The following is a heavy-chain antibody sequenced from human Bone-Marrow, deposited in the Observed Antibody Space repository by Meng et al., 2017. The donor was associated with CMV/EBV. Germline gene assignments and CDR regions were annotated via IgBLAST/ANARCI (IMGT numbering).Heavy chain of an antibody. D-gene: IGHD3-10*01. CDR3: ARDQGLLWFGELPYLVDY. J-gene: IGHJ4*02. V-gene: IGHV3-21*01. Sequence: GESLKISCAASGFTFSSYSMNWVRQAPGKGLEWVSSISSSSSYIYYADSVKGRFTISRDNAKNSLYLQMNSLRAEDTAVYYCARDQGLLWFGELPYLVDYCGQGTLVTVSS. CDR1: GFTFSSYS. CDR2: ISSSSSYI.